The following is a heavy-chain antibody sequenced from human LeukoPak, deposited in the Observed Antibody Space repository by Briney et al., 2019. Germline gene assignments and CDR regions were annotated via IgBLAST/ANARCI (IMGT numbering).Heavy chain of an antibody. V-gene: IGHV4-59*01. CDR3: ARVSSDWYEDY. CDR2: IYYSRST. D-gene: IGHD1-1*01. Sequence: PAETLSLTCTVSGGSISNYYWSWIRQSPGKGLEWIGYIYYSRSTNYNPSLKSRVTISVDTSNNQFSLKLTSVTAADTAVYYCARVSSDWYEDYWGQGTLVTVSS. J-gene: IGHJ4*02. CDR1: GGSISNYY.